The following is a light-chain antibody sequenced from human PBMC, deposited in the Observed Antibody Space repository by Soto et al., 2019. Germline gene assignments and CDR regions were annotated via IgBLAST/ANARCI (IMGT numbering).Light chain of an antibody. J-gene: IGLJ2*01. CDR1: SSDVGGYNY. CDR2: EVS. V-gene: IGLV2-8*01. CDR3: SSYAGSNNLV. Sequence: QSALTHPPSASGSPGQSVTISCTGTSSDVGGYNYVSWYQQHPGKAPKLMIYEVSKRPSGVPVRFSGSKSGNTASLTVSGLQAEDEADYYCSSYAGSNNLVFGGGTQLTVL.